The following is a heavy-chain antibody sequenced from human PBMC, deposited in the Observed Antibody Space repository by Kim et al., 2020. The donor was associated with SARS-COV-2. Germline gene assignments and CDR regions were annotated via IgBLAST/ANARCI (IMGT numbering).Heavy chain of an antibody. CDR3: ARAGYDYVWGSYPIRSFDY. V-gene: IGHV4-59*01. D-gene: IGHD3-16*02. J-gene: IGHJ4*02. CDR1: GGSISSYY. CDR2: IYYSGST. Sequence: SETLSLTCTVSGGSISSYYWSWIRQPPGKGLEWIGYIYYSGSTNYNPSLKSRVTISVDTSKNQFSLKLSSVTAADTAVYYCARAGYDYVWGSYPIRSFDYWGQGTLVTVSS.